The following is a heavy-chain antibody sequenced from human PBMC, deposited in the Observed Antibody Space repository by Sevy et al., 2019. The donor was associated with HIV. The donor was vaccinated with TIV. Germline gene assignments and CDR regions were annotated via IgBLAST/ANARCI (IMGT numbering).Heavy chain of an antibody. CDR1: GFTFSDYA. CDR3: ARDSARVIVPTAGFDS. CDR2: ISWNSGAI. D-gene: IGHD1-1*01. J-gene: IGHJ5*01. V-gene: IGHV3-9*01. Sequence: GGSLRLSCAASGFTFSDYAMHWVRQVPGKGLEWVSRISWNSGAIGYADSVKGRFTISRDNSKNMLSLEMNSLRAEDTGLYFCARDSARVIVPTAGFDSWGQGTVVTVSS.